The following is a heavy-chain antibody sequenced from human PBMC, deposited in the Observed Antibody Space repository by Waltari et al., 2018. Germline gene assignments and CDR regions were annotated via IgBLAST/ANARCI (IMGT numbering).Heavy chain of an antibody. CDR2: IYHSGST. D-gene: IGHD1-1*01. CDR3: TRVGTGISTNNWCDP. Sequence: QVQLQESGPGLVKPSETLSLTCAVSGYSISSGYYWGWIRQPPGKGLEWIGSIYHSGSTYYNPSLKSRVTISVDTSKNHFSLKVTSVTAADTALYYCTRVGTGISTNNWCDPWGQGILVTVSS. V-gene: IGHV4-38-2*01. J-gene: IGHJ5*02. CDR1: GYSISSGYY.